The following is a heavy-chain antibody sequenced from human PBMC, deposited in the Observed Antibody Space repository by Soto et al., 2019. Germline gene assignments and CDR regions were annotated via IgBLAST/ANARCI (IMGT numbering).Heavy chain of an antibody. Sequence: SVKVSCKASGFTFTSSAMQWVRQARGQRLEWIGWIVVGSGNTNYAQKFQERVTITRDMSTSTAYMELSSLRSEDTAVYYCAADIAVAGTDAFDIWGQGTMVTVSS. CDR2: IVVGSGNT. CDR1: GFTFTSSA. D-gene: IGHD6-19*01. CDR3: AADIAVAGTDAFDI. V-gene: IGHV1-58*02. J-gene: IGHJ3*02.